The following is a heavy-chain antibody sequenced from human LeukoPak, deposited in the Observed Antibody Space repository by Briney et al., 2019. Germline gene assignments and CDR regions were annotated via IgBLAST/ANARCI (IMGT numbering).Heavy chain of an antibody. CDR3: ARCARPVVTTVVLLRVSDY. V-gene: IGHV3-48*04. CDR2: ISSSGSVP. J-gene: IGHJ4*02. CDR1: GFTFSSYG. D-gene: IGHD4-23*01. Sequence: GGTLRLSCAASGFTFSSYGMSWVRQAPGKGMEWVSYISSSGSVPDYAGSVKGRFTISRDNAQSSVFIQMDSLRAEDTAVSYCARCARPVVTTVVLLRVSDYWGQGTLVTVSS.